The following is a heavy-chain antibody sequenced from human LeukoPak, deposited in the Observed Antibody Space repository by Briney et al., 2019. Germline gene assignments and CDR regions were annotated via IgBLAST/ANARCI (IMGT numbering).Heavy chain of an antibody. D-gene: IGHD3-16*01. CDR3: AHVLYYDRSAYSNWFDP. CDR2: IYWDDDK. V-gene: IGHV2-5*02. CDR1: GFSLSTSGVG. Sequence: SGPTLVKPTQTLTLTCTFSGFSLSTSGVGVGWIRQPPGKALEWLALIYWDDDKRYSPSLKTRLTITKDTFKNQVVLTMTNMDPVDIGTYYCAHVLYYDRSAYSNWFDPWGQGTRVTVSS. J-gene: IGHJ5*02.